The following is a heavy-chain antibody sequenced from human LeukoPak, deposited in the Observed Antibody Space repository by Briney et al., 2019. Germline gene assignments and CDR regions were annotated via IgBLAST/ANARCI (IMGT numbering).Heavy chain of an antibody. V-gene: IGHV3-23*05. Sequence: GGSLRLSCAASEFIFGNYWMSWVRKAPGKGLEWVSSIKISGYADYADSVKGRFTISRDNSKNTLYLQMNNLRVEDTAVYYCTKVRPPPGSGWYGGDDSWGQGTLVTVSS. CDR1: EFIFGNYW. CDR3: TKVRPPPGSGWYGGDDS. CDR2: IKISGYA. J-gene: IGHJ4*02. D-gene: IGHD6-19*01.